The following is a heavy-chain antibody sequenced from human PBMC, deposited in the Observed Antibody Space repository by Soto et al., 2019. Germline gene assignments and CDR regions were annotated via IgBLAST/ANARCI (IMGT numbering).Heavy chain of an antibody. Sequence: EVQLLESGGGLVQPGGSLRLSCAASGFTFSSYAMNWVRQAPGKGLDWVSVISGSGGSTYYADAVKGRFTISRDTSKNTLYLQMNSLRAEATAVYYCAKRTVGWYFDLWGRGTLVTVSS. CDR1: GFTFSSYA. CDR3: AKRTVGWYFDL. V-gene: IGHV3-23*01. D-gene: IGHD4-17*01. J-gene: IGHJ2*01. CDR2: ISGSGGST.